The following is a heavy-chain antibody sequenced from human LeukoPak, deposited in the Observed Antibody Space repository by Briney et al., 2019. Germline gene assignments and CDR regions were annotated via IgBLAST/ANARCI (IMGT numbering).Heavy chain of an antibody. V-gene: IGHV3-23*01. CDR3: AKGPLLWD. Sequence: PGGSLRLSCAASGFTFSSSAMSWVRQALGKGLEWVSSISGSGGSPYYADSVKGRFTISRDNSKNTLYLQMNSLRAEDTAVYYCAKGPLLWDWGQGTLVTVSS. J-gene: IGHJ4*02. CDR2: ISGSGGSP. CDR1: GFTFSSSA. D-gene: IGHD2/OR15-2a*01.